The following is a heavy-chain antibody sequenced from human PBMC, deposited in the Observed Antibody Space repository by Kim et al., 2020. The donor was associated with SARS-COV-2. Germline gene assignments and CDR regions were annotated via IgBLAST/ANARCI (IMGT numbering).Heavy chain of an antibody. Sequence: GGSLRLSCAASGFTFSSYAMHWVRQAPGKGLEWVAVISYDGSNKYYADSVKGRFTISRDNSKNTLYLQMNSLRAEDTAVYYCAIIVDTAMVFFDYWGQGT. CDR2: ISYDGSNK. CDR1: GFTFSSYA. J-gene: IGHJ4*02. V-gene: IGHV3-30*04. D-gene: IGHD5-18*01. CDR3: AIIVDTAMVFFDY.